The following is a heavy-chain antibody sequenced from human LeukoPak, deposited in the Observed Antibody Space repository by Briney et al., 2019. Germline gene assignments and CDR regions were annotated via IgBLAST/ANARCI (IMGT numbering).Heavy chain of an antibody. D-gene: IGHD1-14*01. V-gene: IGHV3-21*01. J-gene: IGHJ3*02. CDR2: ISSSSSYI. Sequence: PGGSLRLSCAASAFTFSSYSMNWVRQAPGEGLEWVSSISSSSSYIYYADSVKGRFTISRDNAKNSLYLQMNSLRAEDTAVYYCARDRNGALDIWGQGTMVTVSS. CDR1: AFTFSSYS. CDR3: ARDRNGALDI.